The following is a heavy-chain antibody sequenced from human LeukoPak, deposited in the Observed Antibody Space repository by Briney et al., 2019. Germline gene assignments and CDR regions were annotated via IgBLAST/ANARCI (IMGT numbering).Heavy chain of an antibody. V-gene: IGHV4-59*01. J-gene: IGHJ4*02. CDR1: GGSISISY. CDR2: IYYSGSP. D-gene: IGHD2-2*01. Sequence: SETLSLTCTVSGGSISISYWSWIRQPPGKGLEWIGYIYYSGSPNYNPSLKSRVTISVDTSKNQFSLKLTSVTAADAAVYYCAGDGSSGAFDYWGQGNLVTVSS. CDR3: AGDGSSGAFDY.